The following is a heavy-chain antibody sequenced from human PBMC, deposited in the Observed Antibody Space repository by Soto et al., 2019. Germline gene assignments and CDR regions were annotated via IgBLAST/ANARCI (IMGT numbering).Heavy chain of an antibody. D-gene: IGHD3-9*01. CDR1: GYSISSGYY. V-gene: IGHV4-38-2*01. CDR3: VRGIDDILTGPYYYYGMDV. Sequence: SETLSLTCAVSGYSISSGYYWGWIRQPPGKGLEWIGSIYHSGSTYYNPSLKSRVTISVDTSKNQFSLKLSSVTAADTAVSYCVRGIDDILTGPYYYYGMDVWGQGTTVTVSS. CDR2: IYHSGST. J-gene: IGHJ6*02.